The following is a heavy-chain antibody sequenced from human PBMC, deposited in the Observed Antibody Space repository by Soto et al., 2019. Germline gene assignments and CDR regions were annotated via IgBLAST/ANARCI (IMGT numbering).Heavy chain of an antibody. D-gene: IGHD4-17*01. CDR1: GFSLTTSGMG. CDR3: ANRLRNGGAGFDY. J-gene: IGHJ4*02. Sequence: QITLKESGPTLVKPTQTLTLTCTFSGFSLTTSGMGVGWIRQPPGEALEWLALIYWDDDKHYSPSLKSRLTITKDTSNTQAVLTMTNMDPLDTATYYYANRLRNGGAGFDYWGQGTLVTVSS. CDR2: IYWDDDK. V-gene: IGHV2-5*02.